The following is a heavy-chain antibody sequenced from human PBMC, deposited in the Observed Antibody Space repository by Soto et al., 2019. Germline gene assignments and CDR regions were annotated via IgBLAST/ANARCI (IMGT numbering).Heavy chain of an antibody. Sequence: QITLKESGPTLVKPTQTLTLTCTFSGFSLSTSGVGVGWIRQPPGKALEWLALIYWDDDKHYSPSLKGRLSTSQESSKSREVLRMTYICPVDIASYYCAHRRLSCCGSGSYSTYNWFDPWYQGTLVTVSS. V-gene: IGHV2-5*02. CDR3: AHRRLSCCGSGSYSTYNWFDP. D-gene: IGHD3-10*01. CDR1: GFSLSTSGVG. J-gene: IGHJ5*02. CDR2: IYWDDDK.